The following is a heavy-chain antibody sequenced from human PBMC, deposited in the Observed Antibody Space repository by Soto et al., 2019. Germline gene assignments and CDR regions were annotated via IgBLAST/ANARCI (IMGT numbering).Heavy chain of an antibody. J-gene: IGHJ2*01. D-gene: IGHD4-17*01. CDR3: AKRTVGWFVDC. Sequence: EVQLLESGGGLVQPGGSLRLSCAASGFTFSSYAMSWVRQAPGKGLEWVSAIGGGGGSTYYADSVKGRFTISRDNSKNMLYMQMNSLRAEDRAVYDCAKRTVGWFVDCWGRGSMVTV. V-gene: IGHV3-23*01. CDR1: GFTFSSYA. CDR2: IGGGGGST.